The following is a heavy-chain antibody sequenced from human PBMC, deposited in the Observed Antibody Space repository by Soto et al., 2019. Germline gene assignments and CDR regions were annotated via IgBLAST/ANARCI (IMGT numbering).Heavy chain of an antibody. V-gene: IGHV3-43*01. J-gene: IGHJ4*02. CDR1: GFTFDDYT. Sequence: GGSLRLSCAASGFTFDDYTMHWVRQAPGKGLEWVSLISWDGGSTYYADSVKGRFTISRDNSKNSLYLQMNSLRTEDTTLYYCAKDIRIAVAGTTGGIFDYWGQGTLVTVSS. CDR2: ISWDGGST. D-gene: IGHD6-19*01. CDR3: AKDIRIAVAGTTGGIFDY.